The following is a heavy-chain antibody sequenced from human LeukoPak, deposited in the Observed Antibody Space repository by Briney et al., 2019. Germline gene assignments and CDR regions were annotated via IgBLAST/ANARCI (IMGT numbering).Heavy chain of an antibody. D-gene: IGHD1-1*01. V-gene: IGHV1-69*13. CDR2: IIPIFGTA. CDR1: GGTFSSYA. Sequence: SVKVSCKASGGTFSSYAISWVRQAPGQGLEWMGGIIPIFGTANYAQKFQGRVTITADESTSTAYMELSSLRSEDTAVYYCARELERRRSYYYGMDIWGQGTTVTVSS. J-gene: IGHJ6*02. CDR3: ARELERRRSYYYGMDI.